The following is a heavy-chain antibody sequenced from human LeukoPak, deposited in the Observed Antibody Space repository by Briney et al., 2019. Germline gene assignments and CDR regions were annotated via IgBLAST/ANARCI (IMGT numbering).Heavy chain of an antibody. CDR2: ISAYNGNT. CDR1: GYTFTSYG. Sequence: ASVKVSCKASGYTFTSYGISWVPQAPGQGREWMVWISAYNGNTNYAQNLQGRVTITTDTSTSTPYMEQRSLRSDDTAVYYCARDERYCSSTSCQGMLYDAFDIWGRGTMVTVSS. V-gene: IGHV1-18*01. J-gene: IGHJ3*02. CDR3: ARDERYCSSTSCQGMLYDAFDI. D-gene: IGHD2-2*01.